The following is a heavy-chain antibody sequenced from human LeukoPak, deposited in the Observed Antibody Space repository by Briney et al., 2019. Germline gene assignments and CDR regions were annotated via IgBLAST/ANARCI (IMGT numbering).Heavy chain of an antibody. D-gene: IGHD3-22*01. CDR1: GYTFTSYG. Sequence: SVKVSCKASGYTFTSYGISWVRQAPGQGLEWMGGIIPLLGTANYAQKFQGRLTITADEFTGTAYMALSSLRSEDTAVFYCASNTNYYENTGHYVFDSWGQGTLVTVSS. J-gene: IGHJ4*02. CDR3: ASNTNYYENTGHYVFDS. V-gene: IGHV1-69*13. CDR2: IIPLLGTA.